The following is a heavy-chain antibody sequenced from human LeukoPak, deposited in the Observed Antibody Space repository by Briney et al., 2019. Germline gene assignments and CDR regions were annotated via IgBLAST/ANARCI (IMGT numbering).Heavy chain of an antibody. V-gene: IGHV1-2*02. CDR3: ARDGDYYGSGIKI. J-gene: IGHJ4*02. CDR2: INPNSGGT. Sequence: EASVKVSCKASGYTFTGYYMHWVRQAPGQGLEWMGWINPNSGGTNYAQKFQGRVTMTRDTSISTAYMELSRLRSDDTAVYYCARDGDYYGSGIKIWGQGTLVTVSS. CDR1: GYTFTGYY. D-gene: IGHD3-10*01.